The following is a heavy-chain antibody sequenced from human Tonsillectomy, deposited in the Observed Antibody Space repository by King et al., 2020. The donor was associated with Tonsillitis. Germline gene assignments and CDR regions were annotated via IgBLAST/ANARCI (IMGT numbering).Heavy chain of an antibody. CDR2: IYYSGST. CDR3: ARSRFDYYMDV. D-gene: IGHD3-10*01. Sequence: LQLQESGPGLVKPSETLSLTCTVSGGSISSSSYYWGWIRQPPGKGLEWIGSIYYSGSTYYNPSLNSRVTISVDTSKNQFSLKLSSVTAADTAVYYCARSRFDYYMDVWGKGTTVTVSS. V-gene: IGHV4-39*01. J-gene: IGHJ6*03. CDR1: GGSISSSSYY.